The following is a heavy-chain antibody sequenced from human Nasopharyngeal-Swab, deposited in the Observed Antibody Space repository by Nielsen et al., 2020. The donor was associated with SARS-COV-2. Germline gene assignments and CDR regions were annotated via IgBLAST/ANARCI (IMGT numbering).Heavy chain of an antibody. CDR2: IYHGDSDT. Sequence: GESLKISCKGSGYSFTSYWIGWVRQMPGKGLEWMGIIYHGDSDTRYSPSFQGQVTISADKSISTAYLQWSSLKASDTAMYYCARHGNIVVAPADYWGQGTLVTVSS. CDR1: GYSFTSYW. CDR3: ARHGNIVVAPADY. D-gene: IGHD2-21*01. V-gene: IGHV5-51*01. J-gene: IGHJ4*02.